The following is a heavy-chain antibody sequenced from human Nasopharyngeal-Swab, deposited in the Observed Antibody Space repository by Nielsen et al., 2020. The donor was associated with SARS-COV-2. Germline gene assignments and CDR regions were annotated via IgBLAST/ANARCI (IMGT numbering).Heavy chain of an antibody. Sequence: RQAPGKGLEWIGSIYYSGSTYYNPSLKSRVTISVDTSKNQFSLKLSSVTAADTAVYYCASSSGDNWCDPGGQGT. J-gene: IGHJ5*02. CDR3: ASSSGDNWCDP. CDR2: IYYSGST. D-gene: IGHD6-25*01. V-gene: IGHV4-39*07.